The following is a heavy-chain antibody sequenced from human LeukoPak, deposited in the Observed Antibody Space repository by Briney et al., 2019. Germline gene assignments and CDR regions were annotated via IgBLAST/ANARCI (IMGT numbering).Heavy chain of an antibody. CDR2: ISYDGSNK. J-gene: IGHJ4*02. V-gene: IGHV3-30*04. CDR1: GFTFSIYA. Sequence: PGGSLRLSCAASGFTFSIYAMHWVRQAPGKGLEWVAVISYDGSNKYYADSVKGRFTISRDNSKNTLYLQMNSLRAEDTAVYYCARGLVAADEYFDYWGQGTLVTVSS. CDR3: ARGLVAADEYFDY. D-gene: IGHD2-15*01.